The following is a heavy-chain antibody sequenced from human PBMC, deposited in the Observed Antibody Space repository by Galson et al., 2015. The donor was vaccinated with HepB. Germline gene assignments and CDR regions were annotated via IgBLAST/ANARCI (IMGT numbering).Heavy chain of an antibody. CDR2: IYWSDDK. CDR3: APYSEYSSGWFAFDS. J-gene: IGHJ4*02. Sequence: PALVKPTQTLTLTCTFSGFSLTTSGVGVGWIRQPPGKALEWLALIYWSDDKRYSPSLKSRLTITKDTSKNQVVLTMTNMDPVDTATYYCAPYSEYSSGWFAFDSWGQGTLVTVSS. D-gene: IGHD6-19*01. CDR1: GFSLTTSGVG. V-gene: IGHV2-5*01.